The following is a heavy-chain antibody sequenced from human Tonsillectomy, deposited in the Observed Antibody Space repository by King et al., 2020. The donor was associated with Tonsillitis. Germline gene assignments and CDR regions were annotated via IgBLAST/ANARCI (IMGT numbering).Heavy chain of an antibody. CDR3: ARAQYSSGWYDY. D-gene: IGHD6-19*01. V-gene: IGHV4-34*01. J-gene: IGHJ4*02. CDR2: INHSGSI. Sequence: VQLQQWGAGLLKPSETLSLTCAVYGGSFSDYYWSWIRQPPGKGLEWIGEINHSGSINYNPSLKSRVTISVDTSKNQFSRILSSVTAADTAVYYCARAQYSSGWYDYWGQGTLVTVSS. CDR1: GGSFSDYY.